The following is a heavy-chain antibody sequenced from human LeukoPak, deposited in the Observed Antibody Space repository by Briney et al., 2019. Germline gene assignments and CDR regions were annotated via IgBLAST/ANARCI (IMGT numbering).Heavy chain of an antibody. CDR3: ARAAHTTYVLGRYYYYAMDV. V-gene: IGHV3-30-3*01. J-gene: IGHJ6*02. CDR2: ISYAGSNN. Sequence: GGSLRLSCTASEFSISRYWLTWVRQAPGKGLEWVARISYAGSNNYYADSVKGRFTISSDNPKNTLYLQMDSLRAEDTAVYYCARAAHTTYVLGRYYYYAMDVWGQGTTVTVPS. CDR1: EFSISRYW. D-gene: IGHD3-10*01.